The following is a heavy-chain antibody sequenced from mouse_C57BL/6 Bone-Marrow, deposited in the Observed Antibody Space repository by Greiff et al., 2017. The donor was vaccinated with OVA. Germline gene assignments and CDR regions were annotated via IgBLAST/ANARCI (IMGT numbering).Heavy chain of an antibody. J-gene: IGHJ1*03. Sequence: QVQLQQSGAELVRPGASVTLSCKASGYTFTDYEMHWVQQTPVHGLEWIGAIDPETGGTAYNQKFKGKAILTADKSSSTAYMELRSLTSEDSAVYYCTRGGVITTVVATDFDVWGTGTTVTVSS. CDR3: TRGGVITTVVATDFDV. CDR1: GYTFTDYE. D-gene: IGHD1-1*01. V-gene: IGHV1-15*01. CDR2: IDPETGGT.